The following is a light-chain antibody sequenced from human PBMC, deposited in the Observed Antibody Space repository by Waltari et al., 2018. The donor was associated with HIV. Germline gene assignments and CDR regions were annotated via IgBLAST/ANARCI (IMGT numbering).Light chain of an antibody. Sequence: EIVMTQSPATLSVFPGDRATLSCRASQSVSSNLAWYKQKPGQAPRPLIYGASTRATGIPARFSGSRSGTEFTLTISSLQSEDFAVYYCQQYYNWPPLTFGGGTKVEI. J-gene: IGKJ4*01. CDR2: GAS. CDR1: QSVSSN. CDR3: QQYYNWPPLT. V-gene: IGKV3-15*01.